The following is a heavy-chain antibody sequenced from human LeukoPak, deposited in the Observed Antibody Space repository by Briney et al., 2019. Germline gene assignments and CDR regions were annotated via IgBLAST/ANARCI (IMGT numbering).Heavy chain of an antibody. Sequence: SQILSLTCAISGDSVSSNSAAWNWIRQSPSRGLERLGRTYYRSKWYNDYAVSVKSRITINPDTSKNQFSLQLNSVTPEDTAVYYCARARDGYSSSWYLFSAFDIWGQGTMATVSS. CDR2: TYYRSKWYN. CDR1: GDSVSSNSAA. D-gene: IGHD6-13*01. J-gene: IGHJ3*02. V-gene: IGHV6-1*01. CDR3: ARARDGYSSSWYLFSAFDI.